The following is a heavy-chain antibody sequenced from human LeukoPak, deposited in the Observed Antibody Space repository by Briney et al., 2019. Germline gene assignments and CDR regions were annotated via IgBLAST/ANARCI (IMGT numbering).Heavy chain of an antibody. CDR3: ARDRRGNDEFDY. Sequence: SETLSLTCAVSVYSISSCCYWGWIRRPPGKGLEWIGSIYHSGSTHYNVSLKSRVTMSVDTSKNQFSLKLSSVTAEDTAVYYCARDRRGNDEFDYWGQGILVTVSS. J-gene: IGHJ4*02. CDR1: VYSISSCCY. CDR2: IYHSGST. V-gene: IGHV4-38-2*02. D-gene: IGHD5-12*01.